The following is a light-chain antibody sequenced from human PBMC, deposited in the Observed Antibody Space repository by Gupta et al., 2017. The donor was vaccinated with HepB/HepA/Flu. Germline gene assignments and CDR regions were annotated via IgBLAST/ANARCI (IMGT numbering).Light chain of an antibody. J-gene: IGKJ4*01. CDR2: GAS. Sequence: EIVMTQSPATLSVSPGERATLSCRASQSVSNNLAWYQQIPGQAPRLLIFGASSRATGIPARLSGSGSGTDFTLTISSLQSEDFAVYYCQHYNNWPLTFGGGTKVEI. CDR3: QHYNNWPLT. CDR1: QSVSNN. V-gene: IGKV3-15*01.